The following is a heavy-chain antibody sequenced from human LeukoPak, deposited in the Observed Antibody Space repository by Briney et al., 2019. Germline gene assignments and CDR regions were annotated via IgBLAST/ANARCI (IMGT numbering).Heavy chain of an antibody. CDR2: IIPILGIA. CDR3: ARGVSYSNYGVVGSQLWFDP. CDR1: GGTFSSYA. V-gene: IGHV1-69*04. D-gene: IGHD4-11*01. Sequence: ASVKVSCKASGGTFSSYAISWVRQAPGQGLEWMGRIIPILGIANYAQKFQGRVTITADKSTSTAYMELSSLRSEDTAVYYCARGVSYSNYGVVGSQLWFDPWGQGTLATVSS. J-gene: IGHJ5*02.